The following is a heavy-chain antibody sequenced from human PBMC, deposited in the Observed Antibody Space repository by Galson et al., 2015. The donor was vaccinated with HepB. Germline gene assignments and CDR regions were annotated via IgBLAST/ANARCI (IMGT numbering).Heavy chain of an antibody. Sequence: SETLSLTCTVSGGSISSSNYYWGWIRQPPGKGLEWIGSIFYSGRTYYSPSLKSRVTISVDTSKNQFSLNLSSVTAADTAVYYCSRSIIDTRASDYWGQGTLVTVSS. D-gene: IGHD2-2*01. V-gene: IGHV4-39*01. CDR2: IFYSGRT. CDR1: GGSISSSNYY. J-gene: IGHJ4*02. CDR3: SRSIIDTRASDY.